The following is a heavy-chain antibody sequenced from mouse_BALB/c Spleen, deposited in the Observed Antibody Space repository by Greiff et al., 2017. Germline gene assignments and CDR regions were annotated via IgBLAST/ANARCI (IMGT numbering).Heavy chain of an antibody. CDR2: ILPGSGST. Sequence: QVQLQQSGAELMKPGASVKISCKATGYTFSSYWIEWVKQRPGHGLEWIGEILPGSGSTNYNEKFKGKATFTADTSSNTAYMQLSSLTSEDSAVYYCARAYYRYPFDYWGQGTTLTVSS. CDR3: ARAYYRYPFDY. V-gene: IGHV1-9*01. D-gene: IGHD2-14*01. CDR1: GYTFSSYW. J-gene: IGHJ2*01.